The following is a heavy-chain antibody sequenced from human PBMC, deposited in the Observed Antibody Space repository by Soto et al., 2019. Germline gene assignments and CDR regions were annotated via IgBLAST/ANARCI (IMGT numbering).Heavy chain of an antibody. CDR1: GLTFSSYA. CDR2: ISGSGGST. Sequence: GGSLRLSCAASGLTFSSYAMSGVRQAPGKGLEWVSAISGSGGSTYCADSVKGRFTISRDNSKNTLYLQMNSLRAEDTAVYYCAKEDYDAFTFDYWGQGTLVTVSS. V-gene: IGHV3-23*01. CDR3: AKEDYDAFTFDY. J-gene: IGHJ4*02. D-gene: IGHD3-22*01.